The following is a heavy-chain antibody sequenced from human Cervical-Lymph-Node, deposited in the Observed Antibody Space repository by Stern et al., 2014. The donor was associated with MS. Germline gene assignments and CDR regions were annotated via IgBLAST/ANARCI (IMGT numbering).Heavy chain of an antibody. CDR1: GGSVNSGGYY. D-gene: IGHD3-22*01. CDR3: ARGHSSGYYYVHWFDP. CDR2: IYYSGGT. Sequence: QVQLQESGPGLVKPSQTLSLTCTVSGGSVNSGGYYWSWIRQHPGKGLEWIGYIYYSGGTYYNPSLKSRITISLDTSMNQFSLKLSSVTAADTAVYYCARGHSSGYYYVHWFDPGGQGTLVTVSS. J-gene: IGHJ5*02. V-gene: IGHV4-31*03.